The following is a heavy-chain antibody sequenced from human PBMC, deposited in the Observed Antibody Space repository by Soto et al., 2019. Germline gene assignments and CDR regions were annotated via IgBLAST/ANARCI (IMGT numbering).Heavy chain of an antibody. CDR3: GRAGDIQSYGMDV. D-gene: IGHD3-9*01. CDR2: IYYSGRT. J-gene: IGHJ6*02. CDR1: GDSITSGDYY. Sequence: QVQLQQSGPGLVKPSQTLSLTSTVSGDSITSGDYYWSWLRQPPGKGLEWIGFIYYSGRTDYNPSLKSRATISEDTSKNQFSLKLSSVTAADTAVYYCGRAGDIQSYGMDVWGQGTTVTVSS. V-gene: IGHV4-30-4*01.